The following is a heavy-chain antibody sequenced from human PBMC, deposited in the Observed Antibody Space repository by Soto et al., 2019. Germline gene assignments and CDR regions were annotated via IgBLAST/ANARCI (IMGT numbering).Heavy chain of an antibody. CDR2: ISSSRSVI. D-gene: IGHD7-27*01. Sequence: EVQLVESGGGLVQPGGSLRLSCATSGFILSDCAMNWVRQAPGKGMEWVSYISSSRSVIDYADAVKGRFTVSRDNARNSLYLQMNRLRAEDTAVYYCARELSWGSNWYYYMDVWGKGTTVTVSS. CDR1: GFILSDCA. V-gene: IGHV3-48*01. J-gene: IGHJ6*03. CDR3: ARELSWGSNWYYYMDV.